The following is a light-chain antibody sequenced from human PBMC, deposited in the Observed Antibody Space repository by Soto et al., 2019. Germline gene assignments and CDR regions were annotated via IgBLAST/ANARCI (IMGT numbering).Light chain of an antibody. CDR3: QQRSNWPPGYT. J-gene: IGKJ2*01. V-gene: IGKV3-11*01. CDR2: DAS. CDR1: QSVTTY. Sequence: ETVLTQSPATLSLSPGERATLSCRASQSVTTYLAWYQQKPGQAPRLLIYDASNRATGIPARFSGSGSGTDFTLTISSLEPEDCAVYYCQQRSNWPPGYTFGQGTKLEIK.